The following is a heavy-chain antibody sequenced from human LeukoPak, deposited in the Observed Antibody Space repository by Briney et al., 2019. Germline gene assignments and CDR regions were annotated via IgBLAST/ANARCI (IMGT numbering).Heavy chain of an antibody. CDR1: GFTFSSYG. CDR3: AKDRYSYAFEYFES. J-gene: IGHJ4*02. D-gene: IGHD3-16*01. Sequence: GGSLRLSCAASGFTFSSYGMHWVRQAPGKGLEWVAVISNDESKKYYAGSVKGRFTISRDNSKNTLSLQVSSLRAEDTAVYYCAKDRYSYAFEYFESWGQGTLVTVSS. CDR2: ISNDESKK. V-gene: IGHV3-30*18.